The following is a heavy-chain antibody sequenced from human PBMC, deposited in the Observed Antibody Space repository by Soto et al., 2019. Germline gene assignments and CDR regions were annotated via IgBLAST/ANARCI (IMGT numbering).Heavy chain of an antibody. CDR2: IYPGDSDT. D-gene: IGHD6-19*01. J-gene: IGHJ6*02. CDR1: GYSFTSYW. V-gene: IGHV5-51*01. Sequence: PGESLKISCKGSGYSFTSYWIGWVSQMPGKGLEWMGIIYPGDSDTRYSPSFQGQVTISADKSISTAYLQWSSLKASDTAMYYCARQGIAVATNYYYYGMDVWGQGTTVTGSS. CDR3: ARQGIAVATNYYYYGMDV.